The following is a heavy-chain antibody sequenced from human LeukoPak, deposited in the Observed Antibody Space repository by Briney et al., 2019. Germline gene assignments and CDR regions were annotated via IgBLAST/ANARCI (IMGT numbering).Heavy chain of an antibody. D-gene: IGHD4-23*01. Sequence: GGSLRLSCAASGFTFSSYGMSWVRQAPGKGLEWVSSISSSSIYIYYADSVKGRFTTSRDNAKNSLYLQMNSLRAEDSAVYYCARDETPYYWGQGILVTVSS. V-gene: IGHV3-21*01. CDR1: GFTFSSYG. J-gene: IGHJ4*02. CDR2: ISSSSIYI. CDR3: ARDETPYY.